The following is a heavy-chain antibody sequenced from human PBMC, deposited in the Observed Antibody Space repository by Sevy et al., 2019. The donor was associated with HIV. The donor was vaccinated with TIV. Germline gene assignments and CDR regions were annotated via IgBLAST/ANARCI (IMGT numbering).Heavy chain of an antibody. V-gene: IGHV4-59*13. J-gene: IGHJ4*02. CDR3: VGEYSASPRFDY. Sequence: SETLPLTCNVSGGSISTYHWSWIRQPPGKGLEWIGYVLYTGGTIYNPSLESRVTISVDRSKNQFSLKLTSVTAADTALYYCVGEYSASPRFDYWGQGILVTVSS. CDR2: VLYTGGT. CDR1: GGSISTYH. D-gene: IGHD5-18*01.